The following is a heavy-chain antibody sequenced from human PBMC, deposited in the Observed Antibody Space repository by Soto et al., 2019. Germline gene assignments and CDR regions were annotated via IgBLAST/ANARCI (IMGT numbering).Heavy chain of an antibody. Sequence: GGSLRLSCAASGFTFRGSAMHWVRQASGKGLEWVSYISSSGSTIYYADSVKGRFTISRDNAKNSLYLQMNSLRAEDTAVYYCARFCGGDCQGAYFDYWGQGTLVTVSS. CDR2: ISSSGSTI. CDR3: ARFCGGDCQGAYFDY. J-gene: IGHJ4*02. V-gene: IGHV3-48*04. CDR1: GFTFRGSA. D-gene: IGHD2-21*01.